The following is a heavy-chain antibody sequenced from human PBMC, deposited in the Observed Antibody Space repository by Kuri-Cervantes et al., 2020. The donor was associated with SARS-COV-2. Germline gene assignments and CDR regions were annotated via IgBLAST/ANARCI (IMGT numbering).Heavy chain of an antibody. CDR2: ISGSGGST. Sequence: GESLKISCAASGFTFSSYAMSWVRQAPGKGLEWVSAISGSGGSTYYADSVKGRFTISRDTAKNSLYLQMNSLRAEDTAVYYCARDGGIAVAAHFDYWGQGTLVTVSS. D-gene: IGHD6-19*01. J-gene: IGHJ4*02. CDR1: GFTFSSYA. CDR3: ARDGGIAVAAHFDY. V-gene: IGHV3-23*01.